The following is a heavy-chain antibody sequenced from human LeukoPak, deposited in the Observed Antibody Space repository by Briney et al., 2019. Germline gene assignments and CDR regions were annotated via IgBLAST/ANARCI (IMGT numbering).Heavy chain of an antibody. CDR1: GGSISSSSYY. CDR3: ARHDPEAAASF. V-gene: IGHV4-39*01. D-gene: IGHD6-13*01. Sequence: SETLSLTCTVSGGSISSSSYYWGWIRQPPGKGLEWIGSIYYSGSTYYNPSLKSRVTISVDTSKNQFSLKLSSVTAADTAMYYCARHDPEAAASFWGQGTLVTVSS. CDR2: IYYSGST. J-gene: IGHJ4*02.